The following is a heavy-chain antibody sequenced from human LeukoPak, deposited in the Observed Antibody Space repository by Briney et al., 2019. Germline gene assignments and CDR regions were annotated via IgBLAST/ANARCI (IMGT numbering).Heavy chain of an antibody. D-gene: IGHD3-10*01. CDR2: IYYSGST. Sequence: PSETLSLTCTASGGSISSSSYYWGWIRQPPGKGLEWIGSIYYSGSTYYNPSLKSRVTISVDTSKNQFSLKLSSVTAADTAVYYCARNYYGSGSYYIRPIDYWGQGTLVTVSS. CDR3: ARNYYGSGSYYIRPIDY. J-gene: IGHJ4*02. V-gene: IGHV4-39*01. CDR1: GGSISSSSYY.